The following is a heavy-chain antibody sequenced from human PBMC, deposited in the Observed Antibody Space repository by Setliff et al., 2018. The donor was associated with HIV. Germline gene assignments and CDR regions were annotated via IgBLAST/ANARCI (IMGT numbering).Heavy chain of an antibody. CDR2: INAGNGNT. J-gene: IGHJ6*03. CDR3: AREGLWFGDRGYYMDV. D-gene: IGHD3-10*01. Sequence: GASVKVSCKASGYTFTSYAMHWVRQAPGQRLEWMGWINAGNGNTKYSQRFQGRVTITRDTSASTAYMELSSLRSEDTAVYYCAREGLWFGDRGYYMDVWGTGTAVTVSS. CDR1: GYTFTSYA. V-gene: IGHV1-3*01.